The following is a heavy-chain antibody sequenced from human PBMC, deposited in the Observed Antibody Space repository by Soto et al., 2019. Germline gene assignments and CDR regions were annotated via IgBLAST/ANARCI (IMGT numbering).Heavy chain of an antibody. CDR1: GDSTRIRYW. CDR2: INHSGST. J-gene: IGHJ6*02. CDR3: ARGQRIAARYYGMDV. D-gene: IGHD6-6*01. V-gene: IGHV4-4*02. Sequence: KPSETLSLTFGVSGDSTRIRYWCTLIRQPPGKGLEWIGEINHSGSTNYNPSLKSRVTISVDTSKNQFSLKLSSVTAADTAVYYCARGQRIAARYYGMDVWGQGTTVTVSS.